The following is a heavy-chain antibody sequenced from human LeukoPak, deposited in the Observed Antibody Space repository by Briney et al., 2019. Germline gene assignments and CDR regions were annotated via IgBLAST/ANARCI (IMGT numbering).Heavy chain of an antibody. CDR2: IYYSGGT. V-gene: IGHV4-59*01. CDR3: ARDYYYYYMDV. Sequence: SETLSLTCTVSGGSISSYYWSWIRQPPGKGLEWIGYIYYSGGTNYNPSLKSRVTISVDTSKNQFSLKLSSVTAADTAVYYCARDYYYYYMDVWGKGTTVTVSS. J-gene: IGHJ6*03. CDR1: GGSISSYY.